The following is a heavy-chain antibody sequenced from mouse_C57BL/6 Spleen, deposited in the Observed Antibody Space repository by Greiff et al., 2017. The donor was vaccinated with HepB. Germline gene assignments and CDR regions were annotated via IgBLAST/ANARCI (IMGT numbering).Heavy chain of an antibody. J-gene: IGHJ3*01. V-gene: IGHV1-55*01. CDR3: ARSNYDCSWFAY. CDR2: IYPGSGST. Sequence: QVHVKQPGAELVKPGASVKMSCKASGYTFTSYWITWVKQRPGQGLEWIGDIYPGSGSTNYNEKFKSKATLTVDTTSSTAYMQLSSLTSEDSAVYYCARSNYDCSWFAYWGQGTLVTVSA. CDR1: GYTFTSYW. D-gene: IGHD2-4*01.